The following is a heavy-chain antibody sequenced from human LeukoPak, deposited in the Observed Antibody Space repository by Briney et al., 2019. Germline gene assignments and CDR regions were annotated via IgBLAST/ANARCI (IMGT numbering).Heavy chain of an antibody. D-gene: IGHD6-13*01. V-gene: IGHV3-7*02. Sequence: GGSLRLSCAASGFTFSSYWMTWVRQAPGKGLEWVANIKQDGSEKYYVDSVKGRFTISRDNAENSLYLQMSSLRAEDTAVYYCAELGSGSPRYWGQGTLVTVSS. CDR2: IKQDGSEK. J-gene: IGHJ4*02. CDR1: GFTFSSYW. CDR3: AELGSGSPRY.